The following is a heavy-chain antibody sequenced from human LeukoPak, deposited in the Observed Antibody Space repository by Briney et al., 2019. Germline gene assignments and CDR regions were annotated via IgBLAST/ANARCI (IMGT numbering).Heavy chain of an antibody. Sequence: PSETLSLTCAVYGGSFSGYYWSWIRQPPGKGLEWIGEINHSGSTNHNPSLKSRVTISVDTSKNQFSLKLSSVTAADTAVYYCASQRYGSGSPPRPLDYWGQGTLVTVSS. D-gene: IGHD3-10*01. CDR3: ASQRYGSGSPPRPLDY. CDR2: INHSGST. CDR1: GGSFSGYY. J-gene: IGHJ4*02. V-gene: IGHV4-34*01.